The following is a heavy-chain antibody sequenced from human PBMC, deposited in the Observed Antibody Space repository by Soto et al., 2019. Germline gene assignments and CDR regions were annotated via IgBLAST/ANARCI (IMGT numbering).Heavy chain of an antibody. CDR2: IYYSGST. D-gene: IGHD2-2*01. J-gene: IGHJ3*02. CDR1: GGSISSYY. CDR3: ARVDRYCSSTSCCAPDAFDI. V-gene: IGHV4-59*01. Sequence: SETLSLTCTVSGGSISSYYWSWIRQPPGKGLEWIGYIYYSGSTNYNPSLKSRVTISVDTSKNQFSLKLSSVTAADTAVYYCARVDRYCSSTSCCAPDAFDIWGQGTMVTVSS.